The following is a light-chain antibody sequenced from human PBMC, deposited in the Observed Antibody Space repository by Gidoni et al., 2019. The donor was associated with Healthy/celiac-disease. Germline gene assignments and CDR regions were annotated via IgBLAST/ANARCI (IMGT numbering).Light chain of an antibody. J-gene: IGLJ3*02. CDR2: CNS. Sequence: QSVLTQPPSVSGAPGQRVTISCTGGSSNIGAGYDVHWYQQLPGTAPKLPIYCNSNRPSGVPDRFSGSKSGTSSSLAITGLQAEDGADYYCQSYDSSLVWVFGGGTKLTVL. CDR3: QSYDSSLVWV. V-gene: IGLV1-40*01. CDR1: SSNIGAGYD.